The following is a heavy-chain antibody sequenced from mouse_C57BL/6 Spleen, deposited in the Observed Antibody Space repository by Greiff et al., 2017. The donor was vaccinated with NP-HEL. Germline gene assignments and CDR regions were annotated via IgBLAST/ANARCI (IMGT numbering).Heavy chain of an antibody. J-gene: IGHJ3*01. CDR3: ARKGFITTVEVPFAY. D-gene: IGHD1-1*01. CDR1: GYTFSSYW. CDR2: IHPNSGST. V-gene: IGHV1-64*01. Sequence: QVQLQQPGAELVKPGASVKLSCKASGYTFSSYWMHWVKQRPGQGLEWIGMIHPNSGSTNYNEKFKSKATLTVDKSSSTAYMQLSSLTSEDSAVYYCARKGFITTVEVPFAYWGQGTLVTVSA.